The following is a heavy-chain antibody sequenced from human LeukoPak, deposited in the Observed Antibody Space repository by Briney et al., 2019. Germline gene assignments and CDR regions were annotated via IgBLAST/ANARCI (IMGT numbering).Heavy chain of an antibody. CDR2: IYYSGTT. CDR1: GGSISSNSYY. V-gene: IGHV4-39*07. Sequence: SETLSLTCAVSGGSISSNSYYWGWIRQPPGKGREGIGSIYYSGTTYYNPSLKSRVTISVYTSKNQFSLKLTSVTAADTGVYYCARGRGEGRGISMVRGVRAPSYNWFDPWGHGTLVTVSS. CDR3: ARGRGEGRGISMVRGVRAPSYNWFDP. D-gene: IGHD3-10*01. J-gene: IGHJ5*02.